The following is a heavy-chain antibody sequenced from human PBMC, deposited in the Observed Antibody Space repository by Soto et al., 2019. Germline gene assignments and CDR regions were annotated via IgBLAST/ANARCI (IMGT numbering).Heavy chain of an antibody. Sequence: SLXLSCVGSGFTFDDFAMHWVRQAPGKGLEWVSGISWNGAIIGYADSVSGRFTISRDNAKNSLYLHMKGLRHEDTALYYCAKDTMGTGWLFDYWGQGTLVTVSS. V-gene: IGHV3-9*01. CDR2: ISWNGAII. J-gene: IGHJ4*02. CDR1: GFTFDDFA. D-gene: IGHD6-19*01. CDR3: AKDTMGTGWLFDY.